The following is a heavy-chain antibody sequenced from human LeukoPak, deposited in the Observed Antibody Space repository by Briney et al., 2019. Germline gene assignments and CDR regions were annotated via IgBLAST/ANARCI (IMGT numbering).Heavy chain of an antibody. CDR1: GYTFTSYD. CDR2: MNPNSGNT. Sequence: GASVKVSCKASGYTFTSYDINWVRQATGQGLEWMGWMNPNSGNTGYAQKFQGRVTMTRNTSISTAYMELSSLRSEDTAVYYCARGSNTYYYGSGSSEVDWFDPWGQGTLVTVSS. CDR3: ARGSNTYYYGSGSSEVDWFDP. D-gene: IGHD3-10*01. J-gene: IGHJ5*02. V-gene: IGHV1-8*01.